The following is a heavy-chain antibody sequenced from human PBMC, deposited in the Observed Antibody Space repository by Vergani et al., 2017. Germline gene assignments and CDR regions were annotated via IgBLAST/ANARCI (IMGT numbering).Heavy chain of an antibody. CDR2: ISSSGSTI. CDR1: GFTFSDYY. J-gene: IGHJ6*03. D-gene: IGHD2-2*01. Sequence: QVQLVESGGGLVKPGGSLRLSCAASGFTFSDYYMSWIRQAPGKGLEWVSYISSSGSTIYYADSVKGRFTISSDNAKNYLYLQMNSLRAEDTAVYYCARDGGSSTSGCDYYYYYYMDVWGKGTTVTVSS. V-gene: IGHV3-11*01. CDR3: ARDGGSSTSGCDYYYYYYMDV.